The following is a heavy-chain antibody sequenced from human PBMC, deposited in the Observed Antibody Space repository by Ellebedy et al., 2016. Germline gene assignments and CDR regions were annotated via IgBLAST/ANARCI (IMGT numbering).Heavy chain of an antibody. Sequence: ASVKVSXXASGYIFRNYGINWVRQAPGQGLEWMGRINTYNGKTHYAQKFQGRVTMTTDTSTTTAYMELRSLRSDDTAVYYCTRDAENWGYVDYWGQGPLVTVSS. CDR2: INTYNGKT. CDR1: GYIFRNYG. D-gene: IGHD7-27*01. J-gene: IGHJ4*02. V-gene: IGHV1-18*01. CDR3: TRDAENWGYVDY.